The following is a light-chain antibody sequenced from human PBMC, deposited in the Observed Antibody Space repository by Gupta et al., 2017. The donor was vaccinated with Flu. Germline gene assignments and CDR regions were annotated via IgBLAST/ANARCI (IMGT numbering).Light chain of an antibody. CDR3: QQYAMFPKT. CDR2: KAS. V-gene: IGKV1-5*03. CDR1: QNVNSW. Sequence: DIQMTQSPSTLAASVGDRVTLTCRASQNVNSWLAWYQQRPGKAPTLLIYKASTLHTGVSSRFSGRGSGTEFTLTISSLQPDDLATYYCQQYAMFPKTFGQGTKVELK. J-gene: IGKJ1*01.